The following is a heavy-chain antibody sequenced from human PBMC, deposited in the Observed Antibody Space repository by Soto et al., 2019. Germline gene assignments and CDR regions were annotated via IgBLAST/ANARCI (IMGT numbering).Heavy chain of an antibody. V-gene: IGHV1-18*01. Sequence: ASVKVSCKASGYTFTSYGISWVRQAPGQGLEWMGWISAYNGNTNYAQKLQGRVTMTTDTSTSTAYMELRSLRSDDTAVYYCARRSYCSSTSCYIFDYWGQGTLVTVSS. CDR1: GYTFTSYG. D-gene: IGHD2-2*02. CDR2: ISAYNGNT. CDR3: ARRSYCSSTSCYIFDY. J-gene: IGHJ4*02.